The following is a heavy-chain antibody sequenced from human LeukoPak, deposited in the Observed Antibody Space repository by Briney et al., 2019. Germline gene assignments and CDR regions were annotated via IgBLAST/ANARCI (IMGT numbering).Heavy chain of an antibody. CDR3: ARYIVVVPAANKNWFDP. CDR2: IYYSGST. CDR1: GGSISSYY. J-gene: IGHJ5*02. D-gene: IGHD2-2*01. V-gene: IGHV4-59*08. Sequence: SETLSLTCTVSGGSISSYYWSWIRQPPGKGLEWIGYIYYSGSTNYNPSLKSRVTISVDTSKNQFSLKLSSVTAADTAVYYCARYIVVVPAANKNWFDPWGQGTLVTVSS.